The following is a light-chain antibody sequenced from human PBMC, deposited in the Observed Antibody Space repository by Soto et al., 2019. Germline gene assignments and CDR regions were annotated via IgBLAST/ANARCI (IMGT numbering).Light chain of an antibody. J-gene: IGLJ1*01. CDR3: SSYTSSSTPYV. Sequence: QSALTQPASVSGAPGQSITISCTGTSSDVGGYHDVSWYQQHPGKAPKLMIYDVSNRPSWVSNRFSGSKSGNTASLTISGLQAEDEADYYCSSYTSSSTPYVFGTGTKLTVL. CDR2: DVS. V-gene: IGLV2-14*01. CDR1: SSDVGGYHD.